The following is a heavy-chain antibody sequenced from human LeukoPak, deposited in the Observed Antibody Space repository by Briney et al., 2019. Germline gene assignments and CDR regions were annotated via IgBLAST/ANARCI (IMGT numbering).Heavy chain of an antibody. D-gene: IGHD6-13*01. CDR2: INTDGSGT. CDR1: RFTLKIVW. J-gene: IGHJ4*02. Sequence: LRLTLPATRFTLKIVWRHWGPPAPPNSLVAVSRINTDGSGTSYADSVKGRFTISRDNAKNTLYLQMSSLRAEDTAVYYCASSGVGSSWFYYWGQGNLVTVSS. V-gene: IGHV3-74*01. CDR3: ASSGVGSSWFYY.